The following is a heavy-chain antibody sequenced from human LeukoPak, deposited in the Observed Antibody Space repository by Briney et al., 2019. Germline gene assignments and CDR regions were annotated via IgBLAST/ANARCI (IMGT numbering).Heavy chain of an antibody. J-gene: IGHJ4*02. V-gene: IGHV4-4*07. Sequence: PSETLSLTCTDAGGSFTNYYWSWIRQPAGKGLEWIGRIYTSGSSNYNPSIKSRVSMSVVTSKNQFSLKMSSVTAADTAMYYCASHYYGSGSYYGVDFWGQGTLVTVSS. CDR2: IYTSGSS. CDR1: GGSFTNYY. D-gene: IGHD3-10*01. CDR3: ASHYYGSGSYYGVDF.